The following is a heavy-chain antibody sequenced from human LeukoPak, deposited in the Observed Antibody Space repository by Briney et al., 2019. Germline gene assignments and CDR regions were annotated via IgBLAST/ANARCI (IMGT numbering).Heavy chain of an antibody. V-gene: IGHV3-11*01. CDR3: ARDQIAVAGRSRYNWFDP. D-gene: IGHD6-19*01. Sequence: PGGSLRLSCAASGFTFSDYYMSWICQAPGKGLEWVSYISSSGSTIYYADSVKGRFTISRGNAKNSLYLQMSSLRAEDTAVYYRARDQIAVAGRSRYNWFDPWGQGTLVTVSS. CDR1: GFTFSDYY. CDR2: ISSSGSTI. J-gene: IGHJ5*02.